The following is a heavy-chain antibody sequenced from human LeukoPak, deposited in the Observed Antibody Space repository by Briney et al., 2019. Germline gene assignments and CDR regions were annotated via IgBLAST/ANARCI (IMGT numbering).Heavy chain of an antibody. Sequence: PGRSLRLSCAASGFTFSSYGMHWVRQAPGKGLEWVAVIWYDGSNNYYADSVKGRFTISRDNSKNTLYLQMNSLRAEDTAVYYCAKDSTGGIGAFDIWGQGTMVTVSS. CDR3: AKDSTGGIGAFDI. J-gene: IGHJ3*02. D-gene: IGHD1-26*01. V-gene: IGHV3-33*06. CDR2: IWYDGSNN. CDR1: GFTFSSYG.